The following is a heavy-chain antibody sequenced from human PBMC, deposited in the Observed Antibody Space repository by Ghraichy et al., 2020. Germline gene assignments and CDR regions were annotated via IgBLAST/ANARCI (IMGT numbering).Heavy chain of an antibody. V-gene: IGHV4-38-2*02. CDR2: IYHNGKT. J-gene: IGHJ4*01. D-gene: IGHD6-13*01. CDR1: GYSISSGYY. Sequence: SETLSLTCTVSGYSISSGYYWGWIRPPPGKGLEWIGSIYHNGKTFYSPSLKSRVTISVDTSKNQFSLKVSSVTAADTAVYYCARDGAAGEDYWGHGTLVTVSS. CDR3: ARDGAAGEDY.